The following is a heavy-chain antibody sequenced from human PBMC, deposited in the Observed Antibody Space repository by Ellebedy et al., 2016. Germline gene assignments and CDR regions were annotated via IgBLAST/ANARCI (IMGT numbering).Heavy chain of an antibody. Sequence: ASVKVSCKASGYTFTSYYMHWVRQAPGQGLEWMGIINPSGGSTSYAQKLQGRVTMTRDTSTSTVYMELSSLRSEDTAVYYCARDYPAQYCTNGVCYKDDAFDIWGQGTMVTVSS. J-gene: IGHJ3*02. CDR2: INPSGGST. D-gene: IGHD2-8*01. CDR3: ARDYPAQYCTNGVCYKDDAFDI. CDR1: GYTFTSYY. V-gene: IGHV1-46*04.